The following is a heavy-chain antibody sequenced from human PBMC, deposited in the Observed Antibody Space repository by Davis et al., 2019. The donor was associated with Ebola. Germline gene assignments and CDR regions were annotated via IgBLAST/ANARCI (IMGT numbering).Heavy chain of an antibody. D-gene: IGHD4-11*01. CDR2: IWYDGSNK. Sequence: GESLKISCAASGFTFSSYGMHWVRQAPGKGLEWVAVIWYDGSNKYYADSVKGRFTISRDNSKNTLYLQMNSLRAEDTAVYYCARAHDYSNYYYYYMDVWGKGTTVTVSS. V-gene: IGHV3-33*01. CDR1: GFTFSSYG. CDR3: ARAHDYSNYYYYYMDV. J-gene: IGHJ6*03.